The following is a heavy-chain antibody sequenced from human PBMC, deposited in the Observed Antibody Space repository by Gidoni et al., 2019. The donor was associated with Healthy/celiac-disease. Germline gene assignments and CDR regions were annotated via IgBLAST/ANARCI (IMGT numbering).Heavy chain of an antibody. CDR1: GGSISSSSYY. Sequence: QLQLQESGPGLVKPSEPLSLTCTVSGGSISSSSYYWGWIRQPPGKGLEWIGSIYYSGSTYYNPSLKSRVTISVDTSKNQFSLKLSSVTAADTAVYYCASPWGRWFDPWGQGTLVTVSS. D-gene: IGHD3-16*01. CDR2: IYYSGST. J-gene: IGHJ5*02. CDR3: ASPWGRWFDP. V-gene: IGHV4-39*01.